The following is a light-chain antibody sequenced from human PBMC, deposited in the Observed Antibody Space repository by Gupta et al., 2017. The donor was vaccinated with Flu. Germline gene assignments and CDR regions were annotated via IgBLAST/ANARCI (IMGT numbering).Light chain of an antibody. V-gene: IGLV2-14*01. Sequence: GTSIGVGNYSCVSWYQQHPGNATQLIIYEVRRRPSGVSNRFSASTSGTTASPTIAGLQAEDEADYYCSSSTSSSRVFGGGTKLTVL. CDR2: EVR. CDR1: SIGVGNYSC. J-gene: IGLJ3*02. CDR3: SSSTSSSRV.